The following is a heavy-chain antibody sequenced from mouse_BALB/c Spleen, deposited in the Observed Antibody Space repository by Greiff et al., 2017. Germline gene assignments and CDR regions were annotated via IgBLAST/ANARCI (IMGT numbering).Heavy chain of an antibody. CDR1: GFTFSSFG. D-gene: IGHD1-1*01. J-gene: IGHJ4*01. CDR3: ARAPSAEVARGYAMDY. V-gene: IGHV5-17*02. Sequence: EVMLVESGGGLVQPGGSRKFSCAASGFTFSSFGMHWVRQAPEKGLEWVAYISSGSSTIYYADTVKGRFTISRDNPKNTLFLQMTSLRSEDEAMYYCARAPSAEVARGYAMDYWGQGTSVTVSS. CDR2: ISSGSSTI.